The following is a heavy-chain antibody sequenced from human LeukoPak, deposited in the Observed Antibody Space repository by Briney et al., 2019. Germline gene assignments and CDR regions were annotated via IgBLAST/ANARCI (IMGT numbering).Heavy chain of an antibody. V-gene: IGHV4-59*11. D-gene: IGHD3-10*01. Sequence: SETLSLTCTVSGGSISNHYWSWIRQPPGKGLGWIGYIYYNGNTNYNPSLKSRVTLSVDTSKNQFSLKLSSVTAADTAVYYCARSLSNYYGSGVPHYWGQGTLVTVSS. J-gene: IGHJ4*02. CDR3: ARSLSNYYGSGVPHY. CDR1: GGSISNHY. CDR2: IYYNGNT.